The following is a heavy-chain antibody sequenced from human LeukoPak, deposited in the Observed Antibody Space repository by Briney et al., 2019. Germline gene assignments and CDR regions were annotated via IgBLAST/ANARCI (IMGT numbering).Heavy chain of an antibody. Sequence: SETLSLTCTVSGGSLNTDNFSWGWIRQTPGKGLEWIGSFYPDGPTYYNPSLRSRVTISGDTSSNQFSLKLSSVTAADTAVYYCARHVSEYYDFWSGYPNWFDPWGQGTLVTVSS. CDR3: ARHVSEYYDFWSGYPNWFDP. CDR2: FYPDGPT. J-gene: IGHJ5*02. V-gene: IGHV4-39*01. D-gene: IGHD3-3*01. CDR1: GGSLNTDNFS.